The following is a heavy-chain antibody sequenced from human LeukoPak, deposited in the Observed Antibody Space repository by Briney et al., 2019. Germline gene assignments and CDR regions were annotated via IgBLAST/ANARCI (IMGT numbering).Heavy chain of an antibody. CDR3: ARGKIPNDDY. Sequence: PGGSLRLSCAASGFTFSSYSMSWVRQAPGKGLEWVSVIYSGGSTYYADSVKGRFTISRDNSKNTLYLQMNSLRAEDTAVYYCARGKIPNDDYWGQGTLVTVSS. CDR1: GFTFSSYS. CDR2: IYSGGST. J-gene: IGHJ4*02. V-gene: IGHV3-53*01. D-gene: IGHD2-2*02.